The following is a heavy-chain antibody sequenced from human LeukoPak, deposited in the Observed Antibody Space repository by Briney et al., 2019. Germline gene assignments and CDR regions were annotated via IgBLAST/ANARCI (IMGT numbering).Heavy chain of an antibody. CDR3: ARGQTTTVTQVAFDI. Sequence: GGSLRLSCAASGFTFSSYSMNWVRQAPGKGLEWVSSISSSSSYIYYADSVKGRLTISRDNARNSLYLQMNSLRAEDTAVYYCARGQTTTVTQVAFDIWGQGTMVTVSS. CDR2: ISSSSSYI. CDR1: GFTFSSYS. J-gene: IGHJ3*02. V-gene: IGHV3-21*01. D-gene: IGHD4-17*01.